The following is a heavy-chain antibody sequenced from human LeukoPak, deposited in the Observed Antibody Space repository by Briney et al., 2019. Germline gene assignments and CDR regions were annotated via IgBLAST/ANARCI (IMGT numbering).Heavy chain of an antibody. CDR2: INPNSGGT. CDR3: ARDLGEMATNPYYYYYYMDV. V-gene: IGHV1-2*02. J-gene: IGHJ6*03. CDR1: GYTFSGYY. D-gene: IGHD5-24*01. Sequence: GASVKVSCKASGYTFSGYYMHWVRQAPGQGLEWMGWINPNSGGTNYAQKFQGRVTMTRDTSISTAYMELSRLRSDDTAVYYCARDLGEMATNPYYYYYYMDVWGKGTTVTVSS.